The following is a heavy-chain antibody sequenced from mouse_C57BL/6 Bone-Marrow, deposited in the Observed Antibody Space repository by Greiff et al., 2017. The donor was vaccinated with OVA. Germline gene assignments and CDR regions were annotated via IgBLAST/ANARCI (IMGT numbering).Heavy chain of an antibody. CDR1: GYTFTSYW. V-gene: IGHV1-50*01. CDR2: IDPSDSYT. J-gene: IGHJ2*01. CDR3: ARPYGSSYFDY. D-gene: IGHD1-1*01. Sequence: QVQLKQPGAELVKPGASVKLSCKASGYTFTSYWMQWVKQRPGQGLEWIGEIDPSDSYTNYNQKFKGKATLTVDTSPRTAYMQLSSLTSEDSAVYYCARPYGSSYFDYWGQGTTLTVSS.